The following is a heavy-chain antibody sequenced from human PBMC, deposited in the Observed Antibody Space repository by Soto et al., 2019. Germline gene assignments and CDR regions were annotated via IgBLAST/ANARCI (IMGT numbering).Heavy chain of an antibody. V-gene: IGHV1-69*13. CDR3: AREVDPYYGGNSLSLDY. D-gene: IGHD4-17*01. CDR1: GGTFSTYG. J-gene: IGHJ4*02. Sequence: SSVKVSCKASGGTFSTYGINWVRLAPGQGFEWMGWIIPKFGTTKNAQKFQGRVTLTADESTNTAYMELKYLRSEDTAVYFCAREVDPYYGGNSLSLDYWGQGTLVTVSS. CDR2: IIPKFGTT.